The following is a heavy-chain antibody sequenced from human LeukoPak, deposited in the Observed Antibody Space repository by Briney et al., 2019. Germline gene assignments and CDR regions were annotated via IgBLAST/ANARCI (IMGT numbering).Heavy chain of an antibody. V-gene: IGHV4-39*01. CDR2: ISYTGIT. Sequence: SETLSLTCTVSGGSISSSRDYWDWIRQPPGKGLEWIGSISYTGITCYNPSLKSRVTISVETSKNQFSLKLSSVTAADTAVYYCARNPYYYDSGSYYNSAFDIWGQGTLVTVSS. CDR3: ARNPYYYDSGSYYNSAFDI. CDR1: GGSISSSRDY. D-gene: IGHD3-10*01. J-gene: IGHJ3*02.